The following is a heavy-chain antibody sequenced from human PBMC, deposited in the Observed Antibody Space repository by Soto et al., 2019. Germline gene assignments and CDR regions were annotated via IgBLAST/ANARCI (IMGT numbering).Heavy chain of an antibody. V-gene: IGHV3-30-3*01. D-gene: IGHD1-26*01. J-gene: IGHJ4*02. CDR3: VRDFHSGSYFFDY. Sequence: GGSLRLSCAASAFIFNSHAMHWVRQTPAQGLEWVAVISTDGSNKFYADSVKGRFNISRDNSKNTLYLEMTSLREEDTAMYYCVRDFHSGSYFFDYWGQGTLVTVSS. CDR2: ISTDGSNK. CDR1: AFIFNSHA.